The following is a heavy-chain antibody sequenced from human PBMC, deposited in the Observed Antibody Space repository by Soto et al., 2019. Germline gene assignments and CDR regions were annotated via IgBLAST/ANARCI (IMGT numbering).Heavy chain of an antibody. CDR3: ASASFNYVGGYYYGMAV. J-gene: IGHJ6*02. Sequence: GASVKVSCKASGYTFTGYAMHWVRQAPGQRLEWMGWINAGNGNTKYSQKFQGRVTITRDESTSTAYMELSSLRSEDTAVYYCASASFNYVGGYYYGMAVWGQGTTVTVSS. CDR2: INAGNGNT. D-gene: IGHD4-4*01. V-gene: IGHV1-3*01. CDR1: GYTFTGYA.